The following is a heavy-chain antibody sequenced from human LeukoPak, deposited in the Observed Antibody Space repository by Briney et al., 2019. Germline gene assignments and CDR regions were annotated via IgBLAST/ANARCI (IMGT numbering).Heavy chain of an antibody. Sequence: GGSLRLSCAASGFTFSSYGMHWVRQAPGKGLEWVAVISYDGSNKYFADSVKGRFTISRDNSKNTLYLQMNSLRAEDTAVYYCAKDSGIAVAGTLRAFDIWGQGTMVAVSS. V-gene: IGHV3-30*18. CDR3: AKDSGIAVAGTLRAFDI. J-gene: IGHJ3*02. CDR1: GFTFSSYG. D-gene: IGHD6-19*01. CDR2: ISYDGSNK.